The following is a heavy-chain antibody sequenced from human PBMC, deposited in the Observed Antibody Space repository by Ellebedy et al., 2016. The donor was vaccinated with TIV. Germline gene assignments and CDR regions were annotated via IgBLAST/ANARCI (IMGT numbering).Heavy chain of an antibody. CDR3: ARAGTGFGYFDY. J-gene: IGHJ4*02. CDR2: ISSSGSTI. Sequence: GESLKISCAASGFTFSDYYMSWIRHAPGKGLEWVSYISSSGSTIYYADSVKGRFTISRDNAKNSLYLQMNSLRAEDTAVYYCARAGTGFGYFDYWGQGTLVTVSS. CDR1: GFTFSDYY. V-gene: IGHV3-11*01. D-gene: IGHD6-13*01.